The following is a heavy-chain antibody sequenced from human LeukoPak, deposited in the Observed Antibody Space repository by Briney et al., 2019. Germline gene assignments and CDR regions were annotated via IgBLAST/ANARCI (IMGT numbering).Heavy chain of an antibody. V-gene: IGHV3-48*04. J-gene: IGHJ4*02. CDR1: GFTFSSYS. Sequence: HPGRSLRLSCAASGFTFSSYSMNWVRQAPGKGLEWVSYISSSSSTIYYADSVKGRFTISRDNAKNSLYLQMNSLRAEDTAVYYCARDPVVLWFGEFPDYWGQGTLVTVSS. CDR3: ARDPVVLWFGEFPDY. D-gene: IGHD3-10*01. CDR2: ISSSSSTI.